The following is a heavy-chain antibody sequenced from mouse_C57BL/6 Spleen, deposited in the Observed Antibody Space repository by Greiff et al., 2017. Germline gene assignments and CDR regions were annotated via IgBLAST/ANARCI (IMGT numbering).Heavy chain of an antibody. CDR3: ARSRVYYGNYDYFDY. CDR2: LYPSDSET. V-gene: IGHV1-61*01. CDR1: GYTFTSYW. Sequence: QVQLQQPGAELVRPGSSVKLSCKASGYTFTSYWMDWVKQRPGQGLEWIGNLYPSDSETHYNQQFKDTATLTVAKSSSTAYMQLSSLTSEDAAVYYCARSRVYYGNYDYFDYWGKGTTLTVSS. J-gene: IGHJ2*01. D-gene: IGHD2-1*01.